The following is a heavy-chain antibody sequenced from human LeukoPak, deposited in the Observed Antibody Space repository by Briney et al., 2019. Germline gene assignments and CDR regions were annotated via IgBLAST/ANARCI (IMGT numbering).Heavy chain of an antibody. Sequence: SETLSLTCTVSGGSISSGSYYWSWIRQPAGKGLEWIGRIYTSGSTNYNPSLKSRVTISVDTSKNQFSLKLSSVTAADTAVYYCASGYYGSGSYFYWGHGTLVTVSS. CDR3: ASGYYGSGSYFY. CDR2: IYTSGST. CDR1: GGSISSGSYY. D-gene: IGHD3-10*01. J-gene: IGHJ4*01. V-gene: IGHV4-61*02.